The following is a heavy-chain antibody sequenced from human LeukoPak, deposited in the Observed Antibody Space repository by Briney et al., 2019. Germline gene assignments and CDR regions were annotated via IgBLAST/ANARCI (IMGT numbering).Heavy chain of an antibody. CDR3: AKGDVVGATQPSNFDY. CDR2: ISGSGGST. Sequence: PGGSLRLSCAASGFTFSSYAMSWVRQAPGKGLEWVSAISGSGGSTYYADSVKGRFTISRDNSKNTLYLQMNSLRAEDTAVYYCAKGDVVGATQPSNFDYWGQGTLVTVSS. J-gene: IGHJ4*02. V-gene: IGHV3-23*01. D-gene: IGHD1-26*01. CDR1: GFTFSSYA.